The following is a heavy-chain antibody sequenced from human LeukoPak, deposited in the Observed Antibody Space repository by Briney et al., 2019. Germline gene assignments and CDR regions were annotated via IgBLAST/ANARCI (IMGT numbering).Heavy chain of an antibody. D-gene: IGHD3-16*01. CDR3: ARGGIPYYYYGMDV. J-gene: IGHJ6*02. V-gene: IGHV4-4*07. CDR1: GGSISSYF. CDR2: IYTSGST. Sequence: SETLSLTCTVSGGSISSYFWSWIRQPPGKGLEWIGRIYTSGSTNYNPSLKSRVTMSVDTSKNQFSLKLSSVTAADTAVYYCARGGIPYYYYGMDVWGQGTTVTVSS.